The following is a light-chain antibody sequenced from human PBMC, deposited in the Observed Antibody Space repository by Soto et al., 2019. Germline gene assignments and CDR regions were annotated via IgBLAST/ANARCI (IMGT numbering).Light chain of an antibody. CDR3: QQYNNWPWT. J-gene: IGKJ1*01. V-gene: IGKV3-15*01. CDR1: QSVSSN. Sequence: ETVMTQSLATLSVSPGERATLSCRASQSVSSNLAWYQQKPGQAPRFLIYGASTRATGIPARFSGSGSGTEFTLTISSLQSEDFAVYYCQQYNNWPWTFGQGTKVDI. CDR2: GAS.